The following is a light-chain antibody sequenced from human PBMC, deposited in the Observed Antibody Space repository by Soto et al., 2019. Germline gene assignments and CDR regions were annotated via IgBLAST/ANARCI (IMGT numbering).Light chain of an antibody. J-gene: IGLJ2*01. CDR2: DVT. CDR3: SSYGGNNNVI. V-gene: IGLV2-8*01. CDR1: SSDIGDYNY. Sequence: QSALTQPPSASGSPGQSVTISCTGTSSDIGDYNYVSWFQHHPGKAPKLLIYDVTKRPSGVPDRFSGSKSGNTASLTVSGLQAADESDYYCSSYGGNNNVIFGGGTKLTVL.